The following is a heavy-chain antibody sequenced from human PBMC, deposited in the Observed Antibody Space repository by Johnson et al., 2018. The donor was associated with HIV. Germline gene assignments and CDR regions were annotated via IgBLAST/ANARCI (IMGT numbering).Heavy chain of an antibody. V-gene: IGHV3-30*04. J-gene: IGHJ3*02. CDR2: ISYDGSNK. CDR3: AKGFGGSGDSCYSYTFDM. Sequence: QVQLVESGGGVVQPGRSLRLSCAASGFPFSSYAMHWVRQAPGKGLEWVAVISYDGSNKYYADSVKGRFTISRDNSKNTLYLQMNSLRAEDTAVYYCAKGFGGSGDSCYSYTFDMWGQGTMVTVSS. D-gene: IGHD2-15*01. CDR1: GFPFSSYA.